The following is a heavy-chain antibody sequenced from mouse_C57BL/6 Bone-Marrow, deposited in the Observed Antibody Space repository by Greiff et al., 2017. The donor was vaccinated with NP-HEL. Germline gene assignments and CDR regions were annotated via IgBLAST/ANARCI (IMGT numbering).Heavy chain of an antibody. J-gene: IGHJ3*01. D-gene: IGHD2-4*01. V-gene: IGHV1-55*01. CDR2: IYPGSGSN. CDR3: ARWGLPWLGSFAY. CDR1: GYTFTSYW. Sequence: QVQLQQPGAELVKPGASVKMSCKASGYTFTSYWITWVKQRPGQGLEWIGDIYPGSGSNNYNAKFKSKATLTVDTSSSTAYMQLSSLTSEDSAVYDGARWGLPWLGSFAYWGQGTLVTVSA.